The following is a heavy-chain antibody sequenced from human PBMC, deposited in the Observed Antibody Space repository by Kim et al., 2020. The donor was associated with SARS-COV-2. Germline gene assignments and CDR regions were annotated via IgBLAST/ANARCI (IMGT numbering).Heavy chain of an antibody. D-gene: IGHD4-17*01. CDR1: GGSINSSPYY. CDR2: VYYSGST. CDR3: ARNNSMTKINGTGFDY. Sequence: SETLSLTCTVSGGSINSSPYYWAWIRQPPEKGLERLGSVYYSGSTDYNRSLKSRLTISVDTSKNQFSLKVTSVTAADTAVYFCARNNSMTKINGTGFDYWGQGVLVTVSS. J-gene: IGHJ4*02. V-gene: IGHV4-39*01.